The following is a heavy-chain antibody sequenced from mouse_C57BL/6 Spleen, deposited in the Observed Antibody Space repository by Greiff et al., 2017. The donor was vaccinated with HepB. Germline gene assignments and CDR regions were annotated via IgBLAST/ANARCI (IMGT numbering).Heavy chain of an antibody. Sequence: QVQLQQPGAELVRPGSSVKLSCKASGYTFTSYWMHWVKQRPIQGLEWIGNIDPSDSETHYNQKFKDKATLTVDKSSSTAYMQLSSLTSEDSAVYYCARPTSVGGDFDYWGQGTTLTVSS. CDR3: ARPTSVGGDFDY. J-gene: IGHJ2*01. CDR1: GYTFTSYW. V-gene: IGHV1-52*01. D-gene: IGHD1-1*01. CDR2: IDPSDSET.